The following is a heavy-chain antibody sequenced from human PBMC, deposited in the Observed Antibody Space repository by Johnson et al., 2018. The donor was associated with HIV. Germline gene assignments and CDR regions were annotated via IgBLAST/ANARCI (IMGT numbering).Heavy chain of an antibody. CDR3: ARGSYDGDAFDV. J-gene: IGHJ3*01. D-gene: IGHD1-26*01. V-gene: IGHV3-20*04. Sequence: VQLVESGGVVVQPGGSLRLSCAASGFTFDDYTMHWVRQTPGKGLEWVSGINWNGGSTGFADSVKGRFTISRDNAKNSMYLQMNSLRAGDTALYYCARGSYDGDAFDVWGQGTMVTVSS. CDR1: GFTFDDYT. CDR2: INWNGGST.